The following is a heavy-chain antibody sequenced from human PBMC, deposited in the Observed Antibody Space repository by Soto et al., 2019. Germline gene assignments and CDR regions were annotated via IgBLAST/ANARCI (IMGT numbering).Heavy chain of an antibody. D-gene: IGHD6-19*01. J-gene: IGHJ4*02. Sequence: GGSLRLSCVASGFTFSPFALNWVRKATGKGLEWVSAISGSGDRIYYADSVKGRFTIFRDNSKNTLFLQMNSLRADDTAVYYCAKGGGWLYYFDYWGQGTLVTVSS. CDR2: ISGSGDRI. CDR3: AKGGGWLYYFDY. CDR1: GFTFSPFA. V-gene: IGHV3-23*01.